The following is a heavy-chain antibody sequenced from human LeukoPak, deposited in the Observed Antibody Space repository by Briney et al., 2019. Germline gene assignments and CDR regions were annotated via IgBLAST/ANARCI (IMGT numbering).Heavy chain of an antibody. CDR3: ASAVTTEGCYYYDMDV. D-gene: IGHD4-17*01. Sequence: GGSLRLSCAASGFNFSNYWMHWVRQAPGKGLVWVSRINTDGSSTHYADSVKGRFTISRDNAKNTLYLQINSLRAEDTAVYYCASAVTTEGCYYYDMDVWGQGTTVIVSS. CDR2: INTDGSST. CDR1: GFNFSNYW. V-gene: IGHV3-74*01. J-gene: IGHJ6*02.